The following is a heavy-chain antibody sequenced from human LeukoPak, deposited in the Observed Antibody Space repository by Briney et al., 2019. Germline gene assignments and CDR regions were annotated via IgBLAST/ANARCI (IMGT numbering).Heavy chain of an antibody. D-gene: IGHD3-10*01. CDR1: GFTFSSYE. CDR3: AKDFYYGSGSYPWFDP. V-gene: IGHV3-48*03. CDR2: ISSSGSTI. J-gene: IGHJ5*02. Sequence: GGSLRLSCAASGFTFSSYEMNWVRQAPGKGLEWVSYISSSGSTIYYADSVKGRFTISRDNSKNTLYLQMNSLRAEDTAVYYCAKDFYYGSGSYPWFDPWGQGTLVTVSS.